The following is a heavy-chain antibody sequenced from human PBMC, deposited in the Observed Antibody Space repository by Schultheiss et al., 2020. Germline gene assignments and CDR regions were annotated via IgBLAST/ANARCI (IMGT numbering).Heavy chain of an antibody. J-gene: IGHJ4*02. CDR3: ARDRLTVTKGGRFDY. CDR1: GFTFSNYG. D-gene: IGHD4-17*01. CDR2: ISYVSGNI. Sequence: GGSLRLSCAASGFTFSNYGMHWVRQAPGKGLEWVSGISYVSGNIAYADSVKGRFTISRDNAKNSLYLQMNSLRTEDTAVYYCARDRLTVTKGGRFDYWGQGTLVTVSS. V-gene: IGHV3-9*01.